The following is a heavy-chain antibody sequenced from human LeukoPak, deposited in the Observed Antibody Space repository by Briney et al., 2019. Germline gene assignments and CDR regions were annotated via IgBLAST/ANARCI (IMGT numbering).Heavy chain of an antibody. J-gene: IGHJ3*02. CDR3: AKRGPVAIGAFDI. CDR2: INWNGGST. Sequence: PGGSLRLSCAASGFTFSSYWMHWVRQAPGKGLEWVSGINWNGGSTGYADSVKGRFTISRDNAKNSLYLQMNSLRAEDTALYYCAKRGPVAIGAFDIWGQGTMVTVSS. V-gene: IGHV3-20*04. D-gene: IGHD5-24*01. CDR1: GFTFSSYW.